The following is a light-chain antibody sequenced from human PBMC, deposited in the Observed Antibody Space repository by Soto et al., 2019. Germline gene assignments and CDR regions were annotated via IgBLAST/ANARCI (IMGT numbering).Light chain of an antibody. CDR3: SSYTSATTYV. J-gene: IGLJ1*01. CDR2: EVS. CDR1: SSDVGAYDY. V-gene: IGLV2-14*01. Sequence: QSVLTQPASVSGSPGQSITISCTGTSSDVGAYDYVSWYQHHPGKAPKLMIHEVSDRPSGISNRFSGSKSGNTASLTISGLQAEDEADYYCSSYTSATTYVFGTGTK.